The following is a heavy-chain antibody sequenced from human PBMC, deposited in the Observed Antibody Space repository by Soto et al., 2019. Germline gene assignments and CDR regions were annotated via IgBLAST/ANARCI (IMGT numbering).Heavy chain of an antibody. J-gene: IGHJ6*02. D-gene: IGHD3-10*01. Sequence: PGGSLRLSCAASGFTFSYYAMHWVRQAPGKGLEWVAVSSYDGSNKYYADSVKGRFTISRDNSKNTLYLQMNSLRSEDTAVYYCAKAPASGEYYSSYGMDVWGQGPTVTVSS. CDR3: AKAPASGEYYSSYGMDV. CDR2: SSYDGSNK. CDR1: GFTFSYYA. V-gene: IGHV3-30-3*01.